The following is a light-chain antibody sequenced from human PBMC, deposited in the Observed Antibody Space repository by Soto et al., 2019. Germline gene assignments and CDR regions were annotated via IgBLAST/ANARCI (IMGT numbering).Light chain of an antibody. V-gene: IGLV1-44*01. Sequence: QSVLTQPPSASGTPGQRGIISCSGSSSNLGSNSGNWYQQLPGTAPKLLIYNTYQRPLGVPDRFSGSKSGSSASVAISGLKYEDEGDSFCAAWDDSLNGPVFGGGTKVTVL. CDR1: SSNLGSNS. J-gene: IGLJ3*02. CDR3: AAWDDSLNGPV. CDR2: NTY.